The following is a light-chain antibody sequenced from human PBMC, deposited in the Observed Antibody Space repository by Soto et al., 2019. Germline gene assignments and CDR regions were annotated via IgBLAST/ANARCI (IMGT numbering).Light chain of an antibody. CDR1: QSLVYSDGNTY. CDR2: KVS. J-gene: IGKJ2*01. Sequence: DVVMTQSPLSLPVTLGQPASISCRSSQSLVYSDGNTYLNWYQQRPGQSPRRLIYKVSNWDSGDPDRFSVSGSGTDFTLKISSVEAEDVGVYYCMQATLWPYTFGQGTKLEIK. CDR3: MQATLWPYT. V-gene: IGKV2D-30*01.